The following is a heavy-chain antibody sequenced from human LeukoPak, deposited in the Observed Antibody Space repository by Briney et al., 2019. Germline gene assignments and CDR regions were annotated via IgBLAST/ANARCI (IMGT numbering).Heavy chain of an antibody. D-gene: IGHD2-15*01. CDR3: ARAGGTPNYYYYGMDV. CDR2: ISYDGSNK. CDR1: GFTFSSYA. J-gene: IGHJ6*02. V-gene: IGHV3-30-3*01. Sequence: PGRSLRLSCAASGFTFSSYAMHWVRQAPGKGLEWVAVISYDGSNKYYADSVKGRFTISRDNSKNTLYLQMNSLRAEDTAVYYCARAGGTPNYYYYGMDVWGQGTTVTVSS.